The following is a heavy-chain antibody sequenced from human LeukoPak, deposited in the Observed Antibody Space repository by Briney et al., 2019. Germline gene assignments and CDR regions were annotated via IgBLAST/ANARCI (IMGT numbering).Heavy chain of an antibody. CDR1: GFTVSSNY. Sequence: AGGSLRLSCAASGFTVSSNYMSWVRQAPGKGREWVSVIYSGGSTYYSDSVKGRFAVSRDNSKNTLYLRMNSLRAEDTAVYYCARDNDYSGWFDPWGQGTLVTVSS. D-gene: IGHD4-11*01. CDR2: IYSGGST. J-gene: IGHJ5*02. V-gene: IGHV3-66*02. CDR3: ARDNDYSGWFDP.